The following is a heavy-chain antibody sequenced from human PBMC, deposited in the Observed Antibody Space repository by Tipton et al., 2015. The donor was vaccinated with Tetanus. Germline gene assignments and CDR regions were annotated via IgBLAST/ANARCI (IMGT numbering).Heavy chain of an antibody. D-gene: IGHD4-17*01. J-gene: IGHJ4*02. Sequence: SLRLSCAGSGFMFSSYGMSWVRQSPGKGLEWVAVISYDGSNNYYADSVKGRFTISRDNSKNTLYLQMNSLRAEDTAVYYCARDPYGDSPNCFDYWGQGTLVTVSS. CDR2: ISYDGSNN. CDR1: GFMFSSYG. CDR3: ARDPYGDSPNCFDY. V-gene: IGHV3-30*03.